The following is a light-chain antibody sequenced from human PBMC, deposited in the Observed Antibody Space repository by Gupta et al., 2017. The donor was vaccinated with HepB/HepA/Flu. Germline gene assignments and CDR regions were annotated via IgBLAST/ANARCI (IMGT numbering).Light chain of an antibody. CDR3: AAWDNSLNAVV. CDR1: SSNIGSHT. V-gene: IGLV1-44*01. Sequence: QSVLTQPPSASETPGQRVTISCSGSSSNIGSHTVNWYQQLPGTAPKLLIYGNNQRPSGVPDRCSGSKSGTSASLAVSGLQSEDEADYYCAAWDNSLNAVVFGGGTKVTVL. J-gene: IGLJ2*01. CDR2: GNN.